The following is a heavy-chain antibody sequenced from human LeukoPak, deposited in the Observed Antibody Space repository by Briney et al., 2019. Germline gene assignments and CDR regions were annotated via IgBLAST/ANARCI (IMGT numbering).Heavy chain of an antibody. CDR1: GGTFSSYA. V-gene: IGHV1-69*05. J-gene: IGHJ4*02. Sequence: ASVKVSCKASGGTFSSYAISWVRQAPGQGLEWMGGIIPIFGTANYAQKFQGRVTITTDGSTSTAYMELSSLRSEDTAVYCCATQELLYCSGGSCSFDYWGQGTLVTVSS. CDR2: IIPIFGTA. CDR3: ATQELLYCSGGSCSFDY. D-gene: IGHD2-15*01.